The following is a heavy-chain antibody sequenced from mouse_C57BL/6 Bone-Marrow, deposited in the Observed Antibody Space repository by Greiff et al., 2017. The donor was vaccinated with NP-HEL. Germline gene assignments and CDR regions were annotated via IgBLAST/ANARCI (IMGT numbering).Heavy chain of an antibody. V-gene: IGHV1-59*01. CDR3: ARSPLYYYGSSYLYWYFEV. Sequence: VQLQQPGAELVRPGTSVKLSCKASGYTFTSYWMHWVKQRPGQGLEWIGVIDPSNSYTNYNQKFKGKATLTVDTSSSTAYMQLSSLTSRASAVYYCARSPLYYYGSSYLYWYFEVGGTGTTVTVSA. CDR2: IDPSNSYT. CDR1: GYTFTSYW. J-gene: IGHJ1*03. D-gene: IGHD1-1*01.